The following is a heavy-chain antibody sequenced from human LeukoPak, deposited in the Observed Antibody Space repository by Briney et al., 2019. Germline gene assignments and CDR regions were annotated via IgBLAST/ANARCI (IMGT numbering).Heavy chain of an antibody. CDR3: ARATYYYDSSGYYHPDYFDY. CDR2: ISAYNGNT. CDR1: GYTFTSYG. J-gene: IGHJ4*02. D-gene: IGHD3-22*01. V-gene: IGHV1-18*01. Sequence: GASVKVSCKASGYTFTSYGISWVRQAPGQGLEWMGWISAYNGNTNYAQKLQGRVTMTTDTSTSTAYMELRSLRSDDTAVYYCARATYYYDSSGYYHPDYFDYWGQGTLVTVSS.